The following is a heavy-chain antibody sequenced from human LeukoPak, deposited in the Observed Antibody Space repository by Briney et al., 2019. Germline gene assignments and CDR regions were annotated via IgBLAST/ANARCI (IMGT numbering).Heavy chain of an antibody. CDR3: ARRGHGYGSPFDY. D-gene: IGHD5-18*01. Sequence: GGSLRLSCVASGFTVSSDFMGWVRQAPGKGLQWLSLISAEGYTYYADSVKGRFTISRDNSKNTLDLQMNSLRAEDTAVYYCARRGHGYGSPFDYWGQGTLVTVSS. V-gene: IGHV3-66*04. CDR1: GFTVSSDF. CDR2: ISAEGYT. J-gene: IGHJ4*02.